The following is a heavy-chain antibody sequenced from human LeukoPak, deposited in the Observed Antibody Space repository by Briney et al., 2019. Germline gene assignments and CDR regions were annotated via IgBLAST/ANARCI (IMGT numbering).Heavy chain of an antibody. V-gene: IGHV3-23*01. D-gene: IGHD4-17*01. CDR1: GFTFSSYA. CDR2: ISGSGGST. Sequence: QAGGSLRLSCAASGFTFSSYAMSWVRQAPGKGLEWVSAISGSGGSTYYADSVKGRFTISRDNSKNTLYLQMNSLRAEDTAVYYCAKLSLTAVTTLHDYWGQGTLVTVTS. J-gene: IGHJ4*02. CDR3: AKLSLTAVTTLHDY.